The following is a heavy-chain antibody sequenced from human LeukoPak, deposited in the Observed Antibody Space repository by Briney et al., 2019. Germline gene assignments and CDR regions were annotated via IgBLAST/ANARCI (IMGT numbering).Heavy chain of an antibody. D-gene: IGHD6-19*01. V-gene: IGHV4-39*01. Sequence: SETLSLTCTVSGGSISSSSYYWGWIRQPPGKGLEWIGSIYYSGSTYYNPSLKSRVTTSVDTSKNQFSLKLSSVTAADTAVYYCARLRSIAVAGTVLDYWGQGTLVTVSS. CDR1: GGSISSSSYY. CDR3: ARLRSIAVAGTVLDY. CDR2: IYYSGST. J-gene: IGHJ4*02.